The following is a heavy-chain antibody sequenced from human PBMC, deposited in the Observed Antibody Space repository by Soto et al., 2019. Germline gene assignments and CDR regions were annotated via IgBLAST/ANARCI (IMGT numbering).Heavy chain of an antibody. V-gene: IGHV3-21*01. Sequence: EVQLVESGGGRVKPGGSLRLSCVASGFTFSSYSMSWVRQAPGKGLGWVSSITSSSGYIYYANLVKGRFTISRDNAKNSLYLQMNSLRAEDTAVYYCARVDYYGSGSYLGNYGMDVWGQGTTVTVSS. J-gene: IGHJ6*02. CDR2: ITSSSGYI. CDR1: GFTFSSYS. CDR3: ARVDYYGSGSYLGNYGMDV. D-gene: IGHD3-10*01.